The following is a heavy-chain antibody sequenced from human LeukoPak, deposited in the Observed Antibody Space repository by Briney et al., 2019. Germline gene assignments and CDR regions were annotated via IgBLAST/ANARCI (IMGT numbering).Heavy chain of an antibody. CDR2: INHSGST. D-gene: IGHD2-15*01. CDR3: ARGQYCSGGSCYSWAWFDP. CDR1: GGSFSGYY. V-gene: IGHV4-34*01. Sequence: SETLSLTCAVYGGSFSGYYWSWIRQPPGKGLEWIREINHSGSTNYNPSLKSRVTISVDTSKNQFSLKLSSVTAADTAVYYCARGQYCSGGSCYSWAWFDPWGQGTLVTVSS. J-gene: IGHJ5*02.